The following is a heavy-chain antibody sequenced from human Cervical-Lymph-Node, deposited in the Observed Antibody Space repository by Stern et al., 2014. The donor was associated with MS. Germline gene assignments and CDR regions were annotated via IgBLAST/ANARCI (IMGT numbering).Heavy chain of an antibody. D-gene: IGHD1-26*01. J-gene: IGHJ4*02. CDR2: ITWDSVTI. CDR3: AKGSSGSYIRGRLGYLES. CDR1: GFNFDDYA. V-gene: IGHV3-9*01. Sequence: EVQLVESGGGLVQPGGSLRLSCDASGFNFDDYAMHWVRQAPGKGLEWVLSITWDSVTIHYADSVKGRFTISRGTAKIFLQMNSLRPDDTAFYYCAKGSSGSYIRGRLGYLESWGQGTLVTVSS.